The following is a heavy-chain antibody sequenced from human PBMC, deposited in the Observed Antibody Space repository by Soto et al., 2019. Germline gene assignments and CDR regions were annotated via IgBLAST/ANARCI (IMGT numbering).Heavy chain of an antibody. J-gene: IGHJ6*02. CDR3: ARGETNYDFWSGYYIRGYYYYGMDV. V-gene: IGHV4-39*01. CDR2: ITYDGTT. D-gene: IGHD3-3*01. Sequence: PQAVSLTCSVSGGSISSNHYYWGWIRQPPGKGLEWIGSITYDGTTYHNSSLKSRATISVDTSKNQFSLKLSSVTAADTAVYYCARGETNYDFWSGYYIRGYYYYGMDVWGQGTTVTVSS. CDR1: GGSISSNHYY.